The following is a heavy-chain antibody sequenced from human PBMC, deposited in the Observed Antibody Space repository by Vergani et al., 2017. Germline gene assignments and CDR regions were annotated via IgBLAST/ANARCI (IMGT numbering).Heavy chain of an antibody. V-gene: IGHV3-33*01. D-gene: IGHD1-14*01. Sequence: QVQLVESGGGVVQPGRSLRLSCAASGFTSNQYGMHWVRQAPGKGLEWVAVTWYDGNNKQYADSVKGRFTISRDNSKSTMYLQMNSLRDEDTGVYYSARDLRLLYNRFDPWGQGTLVTVSS. CDR3: ARDLRLLYNRFDP. CDR2: TWYDGNNK. CDR1: GFTSNQYG. J-gene: IGHJ5*02.